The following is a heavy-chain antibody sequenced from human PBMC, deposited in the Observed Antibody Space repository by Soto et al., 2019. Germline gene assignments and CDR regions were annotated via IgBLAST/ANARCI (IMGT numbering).Heavy chain of an antibody. V-gene: IGHV3-30-3*01. CDR1: GFTFSSYA. D-gene: IGHD3-10*01. CDR3: TVPSLGYGSG. CDR2: ISYDGSNK. J-gene: IGHJ4*02. Sequence: QVQLVESGGGVVQPGRSLRLSCAASGFTFSSYAMHWVRQSPGKGLEWVAVISYDGSNKYYADSVKGRFTISRDNSKNALYLQLNSLRAEDTAVYYCTVPSLGYGSGWGQGNLVSVS.